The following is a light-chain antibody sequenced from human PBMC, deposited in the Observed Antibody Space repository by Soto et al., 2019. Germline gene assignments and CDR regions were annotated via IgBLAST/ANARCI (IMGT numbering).Light chain of an antibody. V-gene: IGKV4-1*01. J-gene: IGKJ5*01. CDR1: QTVLYSSNNKNY. CDR3: QQYYSTIT. CDR2: WAS. Sequence: DIVMTQSPDSLAVSLGARATINCKSSQTVLYSSNNKNYLAWYQQKPGQPTKLLIYWASTRASGVPDRFSGSXSGTXXPLXXSSLQAEDVXFYYCQQYYSTITFGQGTRLEIK.